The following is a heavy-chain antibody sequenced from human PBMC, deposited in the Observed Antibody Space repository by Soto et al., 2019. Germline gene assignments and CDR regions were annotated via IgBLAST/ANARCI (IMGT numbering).Heavy chain of an antibody. Sequence: SVNRARKTPAERFTVYFIHWLLQATGHGLEWMGIINPNGGSTRFAQTFQGRITMTTDTSTSTVYMELRSLRSEDTAVYYCARSSGGVFGIIIEGSNLLAPWGKGSLVTVSS. V-gene: IGHV1-46*01. CDR3: ARSSGGVFGIIIEGSNLLAP. D-gene: IGHD3-16*02. CDR1: AERFTVYF. J-gene: IGHJ5*02. CDR2: INPNGGST.